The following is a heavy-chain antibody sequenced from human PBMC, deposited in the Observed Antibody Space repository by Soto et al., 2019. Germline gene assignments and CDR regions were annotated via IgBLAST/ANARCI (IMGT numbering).Heavy chain of an antibody. J-gene: IGHJ6*02. V-gene: IGHV3-48*02. Sequence: EVQLVESGGGLVQPGGPLRLPWAASGLPFSSFSFNWVRQAPGKGLEWVSYIRSSSSTIYYADSVKGRFTISSDNAKNSRYQQMDSLRDEDTAVYYWAMDQGGMDVWGQGTTVTVS. CDR2: IRSSSSTI. CDR1: GLPFSSFS. CDR3: AMDQGGMDV. D-gene: IGHD2-2*03.